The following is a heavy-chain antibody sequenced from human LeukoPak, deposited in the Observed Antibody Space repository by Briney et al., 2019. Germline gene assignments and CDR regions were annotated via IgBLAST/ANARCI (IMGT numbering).Heavy chain of an antibody. J-gene: IGHJ4*02. CDR1: GFTFSRYS. D-gene: IGHD5-24*01. V-gene: IGHV3-21*01. CDR3: ARGLDGYKVDY. CDR2: ISSSSSYI. Sequence: PGGSLRLSCAASGFTFSRYSLNWVRQAPGKGLEWVSSISSSSSYIYYVDSVKGRFTSSRDNAKNSLYLQMNSLRAEDTAVYYCARGLDGYKVDYWGQGTLVTVSS.